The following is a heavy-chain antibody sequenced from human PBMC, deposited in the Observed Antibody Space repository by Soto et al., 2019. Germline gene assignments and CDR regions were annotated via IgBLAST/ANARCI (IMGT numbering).Heavy chain of an antibody. CDR3: AKDVGGYSYGPHFNWFDP. J-gene: IGHJ5*02. CDR2: ISYDGSNK. D-gene: IGHD5-18*01. CDR1: GFTFSSYG. Sequence: PGGSLRLSCAASGFTFSSYGMHWVRQAPGKGLEWVAVISYDGSNKYYADSVKGRFTISRDNSKNTLYLQMNSLRAEDTAVYYCAKDVGGYSYGPHFNWFDPWGQGTLVTVSS. V-gene: IGHV3-30*18.